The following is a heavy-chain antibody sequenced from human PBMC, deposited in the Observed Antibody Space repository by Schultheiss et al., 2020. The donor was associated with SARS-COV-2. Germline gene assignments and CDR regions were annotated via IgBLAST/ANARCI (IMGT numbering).Heavy chain of an antibody. V-gene: IGHV3-21*01. J-gene: IGHJ5*02. Sequence: GGSLRLSCAASGFTFSSYWMSWVRQAPGKGLEWVSSISSSSSYIYYADSVKGRFTISRDNSKNTLYLQMNSLRAEDTAVYYCARDSRIAARASYNWFDPWGQGTLVTVSS. D-gene: IGHD6-6*01. CDR1: GFTFSSYW. CDR3: ARDSRIAARASYNWFDP. CDR2: ISSSSSYI.